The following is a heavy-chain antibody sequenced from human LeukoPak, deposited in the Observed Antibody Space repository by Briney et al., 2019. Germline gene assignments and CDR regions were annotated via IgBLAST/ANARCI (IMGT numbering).Heavy chain of an antibody. CDR3: AKKGLVGVTDLRAFDY. D-gene: IGHD1-26*01. V-gene: IGHV1-69*04. Sequence: ASVKVSCKASGGTFSSYAISWVRQAPGQGLEWMGRIIPILGIANYAQKFQGRVTITADKSTSTAYMELSSLRSEDTAVYYCAKKGLVGVTDLRAFDYWGQGTLVTVSS. J-gene: IGHJ4*02. CDR1: GGTFSSYA. CDR2: IIPILGIA.